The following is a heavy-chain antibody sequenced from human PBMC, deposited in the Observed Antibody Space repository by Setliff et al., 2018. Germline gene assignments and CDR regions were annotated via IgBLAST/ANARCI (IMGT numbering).Heavy chain of an antibody. D-gene: IGHD3-22*01. CDR2: TIPNFGTT. V-gene: IGHV1-69*05. CDR3: ARDPFRNYDTAPVWFDP. J-gene: IGHJ5*02. CDR1: GGTFRSYG. Sequence: ASVKVSCKASGGTFRSYGISWVRQAPGQGLEWLGGTIPNFGTTNYAQEFQGRVTITTDESTSTAYMELRSLRSDDTAVYYCARDPFRNYDTAPVWFDPWGQGTLVTVSS.